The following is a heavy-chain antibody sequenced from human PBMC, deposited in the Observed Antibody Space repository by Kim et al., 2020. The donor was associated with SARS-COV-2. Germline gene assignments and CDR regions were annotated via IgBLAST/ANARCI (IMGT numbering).Heavy chain of an antibody. J-gene: IGHJ4*02. V-gene: IGHV4-39*01. D-gene: IGHD3-10*01. CDR2: IYYSGTT. CDR1: GGSISSSTYC. Sequence: SETLSLTCTVSGGSISSSTYCWGWIRQSPGKGLEWIGTIYYSGTTYYNPSLNSRGIISVDKSKNQFSLKLNSVTAADTAVYYCTRRDYYGSGSFDYWGQGTLVTVSS. CDR3: TRRDYYGSGSFDY.